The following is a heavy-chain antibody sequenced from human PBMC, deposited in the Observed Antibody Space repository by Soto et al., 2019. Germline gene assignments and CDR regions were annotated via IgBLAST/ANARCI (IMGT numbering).Heavy chain of an antibody. D-gene: IGHD5-18*01. CDR1: GGSISSYY. CDR3: ARQGGYSYGKLDY. Sequence: PSETLSLTCTVSGGSISSYYWTWIRQPPGKGLEWIGYIYYSGSTYYNPSLKSRVTISVDTSKNQFSLKLSSVTAADTAVYYCARQGGYSYGKLDYWGQGTLVTVSS. J-gene: IGHJ4*02. V-gene: IGHV4-59*01. CDR2: IYYSGST.